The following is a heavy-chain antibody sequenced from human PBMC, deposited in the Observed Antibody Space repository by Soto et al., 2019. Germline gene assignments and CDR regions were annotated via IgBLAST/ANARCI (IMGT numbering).Heavy chain of an antibody. J-gene: IGHJ4*02. Sequence: EVQLVESGGGLVQPGGSLRLSCAASGFTFSSYAMHWVRQAPGKGLEYVAAISSNGGSTYYANSVKGRFTISRDNSKNTLYLQMGSLRAEDMAVYYCARRDGYTFDYWGQGTRVTVSS. D-gene: IGHD5-12*01. CDR3: ARRDGYTFDY. CDR2: ISSNGGST. CDR1: GFTFSSYA. V-gene: IGHV3-64*01.